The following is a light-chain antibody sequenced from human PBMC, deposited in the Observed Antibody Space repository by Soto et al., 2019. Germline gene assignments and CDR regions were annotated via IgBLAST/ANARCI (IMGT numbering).Light chain of an antibody. V-gene: IGKV3D-15*01. Sequence: EIVMTPSPANPSVSPGERATLSCRATQSVGSNLAWFQQKPGQAPSLLIYAASTRATGIPDRFSGSGSETDFTLTISGLRSEDSAVYFCQQYNNWPFSFGQGTRL. CDR1: QSVGSN. CDR2: AAS. CDR3: QQYNNWPFS. J-gene: IGKJ5*01.